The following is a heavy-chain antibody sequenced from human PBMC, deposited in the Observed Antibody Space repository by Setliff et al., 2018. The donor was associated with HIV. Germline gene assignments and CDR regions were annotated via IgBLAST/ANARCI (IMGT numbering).Heavy chain of an antibody. CDR3: ATPYYYDSSGYYPT. Sequence: RASVKVSCKASGYPFSGYGISWVRQAPGQGLEWMGWISAYSGDTNYAEKFQGRVTITADTSTDTAYMELSSLRSEDTAVYYCATPYYYDSSGYYPTWGQGTLVTVSS. D-gene: IGHD3-22*01. CDR2: ISAYSGDT. V-gene: IGHV1-18*01. CDR1: GYPFSGYG. J-gene: IGHJ5*02.